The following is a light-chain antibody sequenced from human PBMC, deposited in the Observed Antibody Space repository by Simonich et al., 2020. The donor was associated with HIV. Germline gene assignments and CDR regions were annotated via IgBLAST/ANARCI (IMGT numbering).Light chain of an antibody. CDR3: SSYRSSSTWV. CDR2: DVS. Sequence: QSALTQPASVSGSPGQSITISCTGTSSDVGGYNYVSWSRQHPGKAPKLMIYDVSNRPSGVSKRFSGSKSGNTASLTISGLQAEDEADYYCSSYRSSSTWVFGGGTKLTVL. CDR1: SSDVGGYNY. J-gene: IGLJ3*02. V-gene: IGLV2-14*03.